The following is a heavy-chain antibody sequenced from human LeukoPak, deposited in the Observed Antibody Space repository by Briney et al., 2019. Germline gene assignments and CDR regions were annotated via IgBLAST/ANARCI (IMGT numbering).Heavy chain of an antibody. CDR1: GFTFSSYS. D-gene: IGHD3-16*01. Sequence: GGSLRLSCAASGFTFSSYSMNWVRQAPGKGLELVSSISSSSSYIYYADSVKGRFTISRDNAKNSLYLQMNSLGVEDTAVYYCARRTGGVDYWGQGTLVTVSS. CDR2: ISSSSSYI. CDR3: ARRTGGVDY. V-gene: IGHV3-21*01. J-gene: IGHJ4*02.